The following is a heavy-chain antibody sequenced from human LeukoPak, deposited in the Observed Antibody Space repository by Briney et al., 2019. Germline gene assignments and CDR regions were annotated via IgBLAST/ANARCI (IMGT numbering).Heavy chain of an antibody. CDR1: GYTFSRYG. CDR3: ARDPSNTSGWYIYFDY. J-gene: IGHJ4*02. D-gene: IGHD6-19*01. Sequence: ASVKVSCKASGYTFSRYGITWVRQAPGQGLEWMGWISAYNGDTKYAQKLQGRVTMTTDTSTTTAYLELKSLRSDDTAVYYCARDPSNTSGWYIYFDYWGQGTLVTVFS. CDR2: ISAYNGDT. V-gene: IGHV1-18*01.